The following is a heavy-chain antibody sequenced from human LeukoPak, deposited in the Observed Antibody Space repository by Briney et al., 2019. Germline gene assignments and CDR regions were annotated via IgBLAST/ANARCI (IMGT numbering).Heavy chain of an antibody. V-gene: IGHV3-30*03. CDR3: ARGGVYGYSYGPGVGY. J-gene: IGHJ4*02. CDR1: GFTFSSYG. D-gene: IGHD5-18*01. CDR2: ISYDGSNK. Sequence: PGGSLRLSCAASGFTFSSYGIHWVRQAPGKGLEWVAVISYDGSNKYYADSVKGRFTNSRDNSKNTLYLQMNSLRAEDTAVYYCARGGVYGYSYGPGVGYWGQGTLVTVSS.